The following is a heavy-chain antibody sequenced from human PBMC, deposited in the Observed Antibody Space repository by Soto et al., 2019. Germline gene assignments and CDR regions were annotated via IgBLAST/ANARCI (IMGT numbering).Heavy chain of an antibody. V-gene: IGHV1-8*01. D-gene: IGHD5-18*01. Sequence: ASVKVSCKASGYTFTSYDINWVRQATGQGLEWMGWMNPNSGNTGYAQKFQGRVTRTRNTPISTAYMELSSLGSEDTAVCYCAVGYSYGLRAFDIWGQGTMVTVSS. CDR1: GYTFTSYD. CDR2: MNPNSGNT. J-gene: IGHJ3*02. CDR3: AVGYSYGLRAFDI.